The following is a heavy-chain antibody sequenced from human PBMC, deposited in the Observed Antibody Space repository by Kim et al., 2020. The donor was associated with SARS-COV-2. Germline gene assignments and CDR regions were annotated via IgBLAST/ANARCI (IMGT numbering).Heavy chain of an antibody. D-gene: IGHD2-15*01. J-gene: IGHJ3*02. CDR2: ISGTGTIT. Sequence: GALRLSCATSGFTLSLYSMNWVRQSPGKGLEWVSHISGTGTITKHADSVRGRFTISRDNAKNSLFLQMNGLRAEDTAVYYCVRENYWAFDIWGQGTMVTVSS. V-gene: IGHV3-48*04. CDR3: VRENYWAFDI. CDR1: GFTLSLYS.